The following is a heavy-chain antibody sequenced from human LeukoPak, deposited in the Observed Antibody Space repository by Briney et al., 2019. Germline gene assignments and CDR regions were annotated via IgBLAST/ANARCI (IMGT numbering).Heavy chain of an antibody. CDR2: IYYSGST. CDR1: GGSISSYY. CDR3: ARTTEGGYTYDYFYYYYMDV. D-gene: IGHD5-18*01. V-gene: IGHV4-59*01. J-gene: IGHJ6*03. Sequence: SETLSLTCTVSGGSISSYYWSWIRQPPGKGLEWIGYIYYSGSTSYNPSLKSRVTISVDTSKNQFSLKLSSVTAADTAVYYCARTTEGGYTYDYFYYYYMDVWGKGTTVTISS.